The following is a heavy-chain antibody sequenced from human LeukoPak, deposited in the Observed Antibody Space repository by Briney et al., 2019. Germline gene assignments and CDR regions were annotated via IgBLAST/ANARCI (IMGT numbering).Heavy chain of an antibody. D-gene: IGHD2-15*01. V-gene: IGHV4-34*01. CDR3: ARQVVGVSDY. J-gene: IGHJ4*02. CDR2: INHSGST. Sequence: PSETLSLTCTVSGGSISSYYWSWIRQPPGKGLEWIGEINHSGSTNYNPSLKSRVTISVDTSKNQFSLKLSSVTAADTAVYYCARQVVGVSDYWGQGTLVTVSS. CDR1: GGSISSYY.